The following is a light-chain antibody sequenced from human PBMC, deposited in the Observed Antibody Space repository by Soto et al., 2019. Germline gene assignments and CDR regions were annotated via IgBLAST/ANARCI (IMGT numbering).Light chain of an antibody. CDR2: GAS. CDR1: QSVRSSY. CDR3: QQYGNSPWT. V-gene: IGKV3-20*01. Sequence: EIVLTQSPGTLSLSPVERATLSCMASQSVRSSYLAWYQQKPGQAPRLLIYGASSRATGIPDRFSGSGSGTDFTLTISRLEPEDFAVYYCQQYGNSPWTFGQGTKVDIK. J-gene: IGKJ1*01.